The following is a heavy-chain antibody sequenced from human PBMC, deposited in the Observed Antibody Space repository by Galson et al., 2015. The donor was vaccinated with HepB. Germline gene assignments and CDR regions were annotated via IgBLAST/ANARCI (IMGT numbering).Heavy chain of an antibody. CDR2: MNPNSGNT. CDR3: ARRGEDIVVVPASSDDYSNSFTDYYYYYYMDV. Sequence: SVKVSCKASGYTFTSYDINWVRQATGQGLEWMGWMNPNSGNTGYAQKFQGRVTITADKSTSTAYMELSSLRPEDTAVYYCARRGEDIVVVPASSDDYSNSFTDYYYYYYMDVWGKGTTVTVSS. CDR1: GYTFTSYD. V-gene: IGHV1-8*01. J-gene: IGHJ6*03. D-gene: IGHD2-2*01.